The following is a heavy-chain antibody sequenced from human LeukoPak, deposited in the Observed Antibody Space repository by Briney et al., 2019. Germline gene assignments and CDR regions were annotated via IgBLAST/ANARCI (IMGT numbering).Heavy chain of an antibody. CDR3: ARDSSRKEYCSGGSCPRWVWFDP. CDR2: IYSGGST. Sequence: GGSLRLSCAASGFTFSSYAMSWVRQAPGKGLEWVSVIYSGGSTYYADSVKGRFTISRDNSKNTLYLQMNSLRAEDTAVYYCARDSSRKEYCSGGSCPRWVWFDPWGQGTLVTVS. V-gene: IGHV3-66*01. J-gene: IGHJ5*02. CDR1: GFTFSSYA. D-gene: IGHD2-15*01.